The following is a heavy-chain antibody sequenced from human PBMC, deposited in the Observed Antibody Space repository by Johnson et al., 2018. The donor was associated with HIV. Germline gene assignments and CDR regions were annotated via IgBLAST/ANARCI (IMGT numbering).Heavy chain of an antibody. D-gene: IGHD1-7*01. CDR1: GFIFSSYG. J-gene: IGHJ3*02. V-gene: IGHV3-33*05. Sequence: QVQLVESGGGVVQPGRSLRLSCTTSGFIFSSYGMHWVRQSPGKGLEWVAFISSDGSNIYYADSVKGRFTISRDNGNKEVYLQMDSLRVEDTAVYYCARDRDRLNWNYGALDIWGQGTMVTVSS. CDR3: ARDRDRLNWNYGALDI. CDR2: ISSDGSNI.